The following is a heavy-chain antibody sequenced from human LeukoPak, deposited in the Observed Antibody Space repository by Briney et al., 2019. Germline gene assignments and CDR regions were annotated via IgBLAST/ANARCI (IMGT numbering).Heavy chain of an antibody. CDR3: ASSSPNWFDP. Sequence: GGSLRLSCAASGFTFSRYSMNWVRQAPEKGLEWVSSISSSSSYIYYADSVKGRFTISRDNAKNSLYLQMNSLRAEDTAVYYCASSSPNWFDPWGQGTLVTVSS. CDR1: GFTFSRYS. V-gene: IGHV3-21*01. CDR2: ISSSSSYI. D-gene: IGHD2-2*01. J-gene: IGHJ5*02.